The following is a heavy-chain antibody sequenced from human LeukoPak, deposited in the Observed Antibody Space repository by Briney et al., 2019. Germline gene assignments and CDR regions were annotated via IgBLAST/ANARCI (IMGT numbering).Heavy chain of an antibody. CDR2: IQTGGDPK. J-gene: IGHJ5*02. CDR3: AKDSSSWYNWFDP. Sequence: PGGSLRLSCAASGSSFSSNGIHWVRQAPGKGLEWVSFIQTGGDPKYYADSVRGRFTISRDNSESTLYLQMNSLRAEDTAVYYCAKDSSSWYNWFDPWGQGTLVTVSS. V-gene: IGHV3-30*02. D-gene: IGHD6-13*01. CDR1: GSSFSSNG.